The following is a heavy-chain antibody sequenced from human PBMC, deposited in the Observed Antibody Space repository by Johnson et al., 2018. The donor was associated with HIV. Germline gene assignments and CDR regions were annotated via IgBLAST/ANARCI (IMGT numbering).Heavy chain of an antibody. V-gene: IGHV3-30*19. Sequence: VQLVESGGGVVQPGRSLRLSCAASGFTFSSYGMHWVRQAPGKGLEWVAVIWYDGSTIYYADSVKGRFTISRDNSKNTLYLQMNSLRAEDTAVYYCARGLGAAAGAFDIWGQGTMVTVSS. CDR1: GFTFSSYG. J-gene: IGHJ3*02. CDR2: IWYDGSTI. D-gene: IGHD6-13*01. CDR3: ARGLGAAAGAFDI.